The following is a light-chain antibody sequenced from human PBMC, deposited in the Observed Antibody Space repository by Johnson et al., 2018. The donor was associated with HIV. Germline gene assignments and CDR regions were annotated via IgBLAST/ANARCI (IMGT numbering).Light chain of an antibody. V-gene: IGLV1-51*01. CDR3: GTWDSSLSAHFV. Sequence: QSVLTQPPSVSAAPGQKVTISCSGSSSNIGNNYVSWYQQLPGTAPKLLIYDNNKRPSGIPDRFSGSKSGTSATLGITGLQTGDEADYYCGTWDSSLSAHFVFGTVTKIPVL. J-gene: IGLJ1*01. CDR2: DNN. CDR1: SSNIGNNY.